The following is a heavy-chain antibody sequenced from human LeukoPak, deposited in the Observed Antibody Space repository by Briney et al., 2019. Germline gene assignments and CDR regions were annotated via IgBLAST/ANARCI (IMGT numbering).Heavy chain of an antibody. J-gene: IGHJ4*02. CDR3: AKRGVVIRVILVGFHKEAYYFDS. CDR2: ISGSGGGT. CDR1: GITLSNYA. V-gene: IGHV3-23*01. D-gene: IGHD3-22*01. Sequence: PGGSLRLSCAVSGITLSNYAMSWLRQAPGKGLEWVAGISGSGGGTHYADSVKGRFTISRDNPKNTLYLQMNNLRAGDTAVYFCAKRGVVIRVILVGFHKEAYYFDSWGQGALVTVSS.